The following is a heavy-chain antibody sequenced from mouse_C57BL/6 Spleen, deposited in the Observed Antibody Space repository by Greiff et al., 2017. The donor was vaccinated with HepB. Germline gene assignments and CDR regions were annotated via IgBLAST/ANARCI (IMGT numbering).Heavy chain of an antibody. CDR2: IYPGDGDT. Sequence: QVQLQQSGAELVKPGASVKISCKASGYAFSSYWMNWVKQRPGKGLEWIGQIYPGDGDTNYNGKFKGKATLTVDKSSSTAYMQLSSLTSEDSEVYFCARRANWDDFAYWGQGTLVTVSA. D-gene: IGHD4-1*01. CDR1: GYAFSSYW. J-gene: IGHJ3*01. CDR3: ARRANWDDFAY. V-gene: IGHV1-80*01.